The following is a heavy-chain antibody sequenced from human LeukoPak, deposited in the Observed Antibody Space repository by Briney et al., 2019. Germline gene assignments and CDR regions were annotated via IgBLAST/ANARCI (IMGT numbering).Heavy chain of an antibody. J-gene: IGHJ6*03. V-gene: IGHV4-34*01. D-gene: IGHD6-13*01. CDR2: INHSGST. CDR3: ARSYGGGYIAYYYYMDV. Sequence: SETLSLTCAVYGGSFSGYYWSWIRQPPGKGLEWIGEINHSGSTNYNTSLKSRVTISVDTPNNQFTLTLSSVTGADRAVYYCARSYGGGYIAYYYYMDVWGKGTTVTISS. CDR1: GGSFSGYY.